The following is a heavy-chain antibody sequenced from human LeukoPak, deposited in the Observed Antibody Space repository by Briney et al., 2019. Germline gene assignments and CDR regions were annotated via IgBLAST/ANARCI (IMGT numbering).Heavy chain of an antibody. Sequence: SETLSLTCAVYGGSFSGYYWSWIRQPPGKGLEWIGEINHSVSTNYNPSLKSRVTISVDTSKNQFSLKLSSVTAADTAVYYCARGSRSRYYDILTGYYVNWFDPWGQGTLVTVSS. CDR3: ARGSRSRYYDILTGYYVNWFDP. J-gene: IGHJ5*02. CDR2: INHSVST. CDR1: GGSFSGYY. D-gene: IGHD3-9*01. V-gene: IGHV4-34*01.